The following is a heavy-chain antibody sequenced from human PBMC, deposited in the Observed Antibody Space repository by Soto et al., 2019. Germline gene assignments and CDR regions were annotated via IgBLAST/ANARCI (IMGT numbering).Heavy chain of an antibody. V-gene: IGHV3-9*01. J-gene: IGHJ3*02. D-gene: IGHD3-22*01. CDR2: VSWDSAKR. CDR3: ATMIGRANAFDI. Sequence: PGGSLRLSCAASGFTFDDYAMHWVRQAPGKGLEWVSGVSWDSAKRAYADSVKGRFTISRDNAKNSLYLQMNSLRAEDTAVYYCATMIGRANAFDIWGQGTMVTVSS. CDR1: GFTFDDYA.